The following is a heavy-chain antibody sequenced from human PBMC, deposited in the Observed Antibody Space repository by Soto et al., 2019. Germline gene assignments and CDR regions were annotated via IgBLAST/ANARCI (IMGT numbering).Heavy chain of an antibody. CDR3: ARGRTLITGTSLDY. CDR2: INHSGTT. J-gene: IGHJ4*02. V-gene: IGHV4-34*01. Sequence: SETLSLTCAVYGGSFSGYYWTWIRQPPGKGLEWIGEINHSGTTNYKPSLRSRVTISVDTSKNQLSLKVNSVTAADTAVYYCARGRTLITGTSLDYWGQGTLVTVSS. D-gene: IGHD1-20*01. CDR1: GGSFSGYY.